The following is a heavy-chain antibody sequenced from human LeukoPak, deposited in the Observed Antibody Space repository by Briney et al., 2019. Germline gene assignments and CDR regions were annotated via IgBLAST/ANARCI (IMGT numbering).Heavy chain of an antibody. V-gene: IGHV3-53*01. CDR3: AKSGCNSSNCFLGWFDP. CDR1: GFTVSDNY. J-gene: IGHJ5*02. D-gene: IGHD2-2*01. CDR2: IYSAGAT. Sequence: PGWSLRLSCAASGFTVSDNYLTWVRQAPGKGLEWVSSIYSAGATHYAESVKGRFTISRDNSKNTLYLQMNTLRAEDTAVYHCAKSGCNSSNCFLGWFDPWGQGTLVTVSS.